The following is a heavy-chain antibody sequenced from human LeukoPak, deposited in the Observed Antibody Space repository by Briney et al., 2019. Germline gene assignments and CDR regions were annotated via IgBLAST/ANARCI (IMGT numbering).Heavy chain of an antibody. CDR3: ARLSDTTS. J-gene: IGHJ5*02. CDR1: GYTFSNFW. D-gene: IGHD5-18*01. CDR2: IYPGDSDT. Sequence: GESLKIFCKGSGYTFSNFWIAWVRQMPGKGLEWMGSIYPGDSDTRYSPSFQGQVTISADKSLATASLLWSSVKASDTAMYFCARLSDTTSWGQGTLVTVSS. V-gene: IGHV5-51*01.